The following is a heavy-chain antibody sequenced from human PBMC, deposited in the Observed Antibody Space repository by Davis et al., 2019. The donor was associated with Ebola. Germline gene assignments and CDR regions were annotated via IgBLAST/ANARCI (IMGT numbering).Heavy chain of an antibody. CDR2: ISSNGGST. D-gene: IGHD2-2*01. CDR1: GFTFSSYA. V-gene: IGHV3-64D*08. J-gene: IGHJ3*02. Sequence: GGSLRLSCSASGFTFSSYAMHWVRQAPGKGLEYVSAISSNGGSTYYADSVKGRFTISRDNSKNTLYLQMSSLRAEDTAVYYCVKSIVVVPAAILPIDAFDIWGQGTMVTVSS. CDR3: VKSIVVVPAAILPIDAFDI.